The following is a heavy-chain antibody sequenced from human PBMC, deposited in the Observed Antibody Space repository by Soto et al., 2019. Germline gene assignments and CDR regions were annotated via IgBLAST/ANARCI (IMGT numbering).Heavy chain of an antibody. Sequence: QVQLQESGPGLVKPSETLSLTCTVSGGSISSYYWSWIRQPPGKRLEWIGYIYYSGSTNYNPSLKSRVTIAVDTSKNHFSLKLSSVPPADTAVYYCARSTYLLRYFDWLLGAFVIWGQGTMVTVSS. D-gene: IGHD3-9*01. V-gene: IGHV4-59*08. CDR1: GGSISSYY. J-gene: IGHJ3*02. CDR2: IYYSGST. CDR3: ARSTYLLRYFDWLLGAFVI.